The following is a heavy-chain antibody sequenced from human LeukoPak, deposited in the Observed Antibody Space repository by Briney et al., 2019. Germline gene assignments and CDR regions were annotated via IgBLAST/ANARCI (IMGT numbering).Heavy chain of an antibody. Sequence: SETLSLTCAVYGGSFSGYYWSWNRQPPGKGLEWIGEINHSGSTNYNPSLKSRVTISVDTSKNQFSLKLSSVTAADTAVYYCARGSWPHYFDYWGQGTLVTVSS. J-gene: IGHJ4*02. V-gene: IGHV4-34*01. CDR3: ARGSWPHYFDY. D-gene: IGHD6-13*01. CDR1: GGSFSGYY. CDR2: INHSGST.